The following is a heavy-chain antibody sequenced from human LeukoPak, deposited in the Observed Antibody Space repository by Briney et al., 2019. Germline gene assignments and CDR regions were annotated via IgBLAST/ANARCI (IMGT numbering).Heavy chain of an antibody. Sequence: SETLSLACAVYGGSFSGYYWSWIRQPPGKGLEWIGEINHSGSTNYNPSLKSRVTILVDTSKAQFSLKLSSVTAADTAVYYCARHVYGEGMVVWGKGTTVTVSS. CDR3: ARHVYGEGMVV. CDR1: GGSFSGYY. CDR2: INHSGST. J-gene: IGHJ6*04. D-gene: IGHD4-17*01. V-gene: IGHV4-34*01.